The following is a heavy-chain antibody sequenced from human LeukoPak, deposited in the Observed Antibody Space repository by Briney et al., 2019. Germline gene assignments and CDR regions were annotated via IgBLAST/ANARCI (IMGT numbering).Heavy chain of an antibody. J-gene: IGHJ2*01. Sequence: PSETLSLTCTVSGGSIRSYYWSWIRQPPGKGLEWIGYIYYSGSTNYNPSLKSRVTISVDTSKNQFSLRLSSVTAADTAVYSCASNSDLYWYFDLWGRGTLVTVSS. CDR2: IYYSGST. CDR3: ASNSDLYWYFDL. D-gene: IGHD2/OR15-2a*01. V-gene: IGHV4-59*12. CDR1: GGSIRSYY.